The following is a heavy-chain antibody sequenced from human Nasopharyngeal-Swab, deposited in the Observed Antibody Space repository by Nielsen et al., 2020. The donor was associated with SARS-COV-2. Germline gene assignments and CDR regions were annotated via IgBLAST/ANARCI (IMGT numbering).Heavy chain of an antibody. Sequence: WIRQPPGKGLEWVAVISYDGSNKYYAESVKGRFTISRDNSKNTLYLQMNSLRAEDTAIYYCAKDRDDYGDYWGSETFHFDHWGQGTLVTVSS. D-gene: IGHD4-17*01. V-gene: IGHV3-30*04. J-gene: IGHJ4*02. CDR2: ISYDGSNK. CDR3: AKDRDDYGDYWGSETFHFDH.